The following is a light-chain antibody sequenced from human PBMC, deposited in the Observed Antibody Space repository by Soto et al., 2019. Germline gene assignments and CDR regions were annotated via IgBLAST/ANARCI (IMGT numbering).Light chain of an antibody. CDR1: QSVYSY. CDR3: QERSSWR. Sequence: EIVLTQSPATLSLSPGERVTLSCRASQSVYSYLAWYQQKPGQAPRLLIHDASNRATGIPARFSGSGSGTDFTLTISSLEPEDFAFYYCQERSSWRFVGGTKVEIK. V-gene: IGKV3-11*01. J-gene: IGKJ4*01. CDR2: DAS.